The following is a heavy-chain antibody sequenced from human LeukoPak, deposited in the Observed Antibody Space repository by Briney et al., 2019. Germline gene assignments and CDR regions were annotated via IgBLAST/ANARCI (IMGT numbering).Heavy chain of an antibody. V-gene: IGHV4-59*01. CDR1: GGSISSFY. CDR3: ARVVWYSSSWYTGRNWFDP. D-gene: IGHD6-13*01. CDR2: IYYSGST. Sequence: SETLSLTRTGPGGSISSFYWGWVRQPPGKGLEGIGYIYYSGSTNYNPSLKSRVTISVDTSKNQFSLKLSSVTAADTAVYYCARVVWYSSSWYTGRNWFDPWGQGTLVTVSS. J-gene: IGHJ5*02.